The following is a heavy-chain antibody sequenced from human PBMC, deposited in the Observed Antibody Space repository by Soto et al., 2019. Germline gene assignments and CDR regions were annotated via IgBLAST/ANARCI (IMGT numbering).Heavy chain of an antibody. CDR2: IYYSGST. CDR1: GGSISSSSYN. D-gene: IGHD5-18*01. CDR3: ARHSDTAMVTVHY. V-gene: IGHV4-39*01. Sequence: PSETLSLTCTVSGGSISSSSYNWGWIRQPPGKGLEWIGSIYYSGSTYYNPSLKSRVTISVDTSKNQFSLKLSSVTAADTAVYYCARHSDTAMVTVHYWGQGTLVTVSS. J-gene: IGHJ4*02.